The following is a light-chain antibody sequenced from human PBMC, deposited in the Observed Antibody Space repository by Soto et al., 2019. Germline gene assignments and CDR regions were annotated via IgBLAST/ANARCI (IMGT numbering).Light chain of an antibody. J-gene: IGLJ2*01. CDR3: NANSHVEV. Sequence: QSVLTQPASVSGALGQSVTIPCTGTSRDVGDYDDDSWYQHYPAKAPKLIIYEITTRPPGASNRFYCSKSGTTASLTISGREAADEDDDYWNANSHVEVFGGGTKLTVL. CDR1: SRDVGDYDD. V-gene: IGLV2-14*01. CDR2: EIT.